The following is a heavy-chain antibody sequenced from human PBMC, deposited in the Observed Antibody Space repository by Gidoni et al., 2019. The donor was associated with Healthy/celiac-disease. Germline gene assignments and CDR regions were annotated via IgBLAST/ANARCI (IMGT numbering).Heavy chain of an antibody. CDR2: TRNKANSYTT. Sequence: EVQLVESGGGLVQPGGSLRLSCAASGFTFSDHYMDWVRQAPGKGLEWVGRTRNKANSYTTEYAASVKGRFTISRDDSKNSLYLQMNSLKTEDTAVYYCVAGTTGGYYYYGMDVWGQGTTVTVSS. CDR3: VAGTTGGYYYYGMDV. V-gene: IGHV3-72*01. J-gene: IGHJ6*02. CDR1: GFTFSDHY. D-gene: IGHD6-19*01.